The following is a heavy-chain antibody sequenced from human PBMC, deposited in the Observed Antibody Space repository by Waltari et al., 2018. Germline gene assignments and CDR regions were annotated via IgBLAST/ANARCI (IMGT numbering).Heavy chain of an antibody. Sequence: QVQLQQWGAGLLKPSETLSLTCAVYGGSFSGYYWSWIRQPPGKGLEWIGEINHSGSTNYNPSLKSRVTISVDTSKNQFSLKLSSVTAADTAVYYCARGSDGYNLRDYYYYYMDVWGKGTTVTVSS. CDR1: GGSFSGYY. J-gene: IGHJ6*03. V-gene: IGHV4-34*01. CDR2: INHSGST. D-gene: IGHD5-12*01. CDR3: ARGSDGYNLRDYYYYYMDV.